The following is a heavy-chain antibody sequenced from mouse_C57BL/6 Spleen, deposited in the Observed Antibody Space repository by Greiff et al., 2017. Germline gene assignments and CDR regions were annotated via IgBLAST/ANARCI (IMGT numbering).Heavy chain of an antibody. Sequence: QVQLQQPGAELVRPGSSVKLSCKASGYTFTSYWMHWVKQRPIQGLEWIGNIDPSDSETHYIQKFKDKATLTVDKSSSTAYMQLSSLTSEDSAVYYCARGDFNYYGSSYDYWGQGTTLTVSS. J-gene: IGHJ2*01. CDR2: IDPSDSET. CDR3: ARGDFNYYGSSYDY. V-gene: IGHV1-52*01. CDR1: GYTFTSYW. D-gene: IGHD1-1*01.